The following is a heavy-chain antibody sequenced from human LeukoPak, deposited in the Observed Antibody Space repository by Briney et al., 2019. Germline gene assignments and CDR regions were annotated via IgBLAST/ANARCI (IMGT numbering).Heavy chain of an antibody. J-gene: IGHJ4*02. Sequence: PSETLSLTCTVSGGSISSYYWSWIRQPPGKGLEWIGYIYYSGSTNYNPSLKSGVTISVDTSKNQFSLKLSSVTAADTAVYYCARVESDCSGGSCYSYFDYWGQGTLVTVSS. CDR3: ARVESDCSGGSCYSYFDY. V-gene: IGHV4-59*01. D-gene: IGHD2-15*01. CDR2: IYYSGST. CDR1: GGSISSYY.